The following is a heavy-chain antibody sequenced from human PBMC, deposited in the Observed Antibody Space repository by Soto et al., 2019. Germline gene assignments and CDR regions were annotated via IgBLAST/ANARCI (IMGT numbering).Heavy chain of an antibody. J-gene: IGHJ6*02. CDR2: IIPIFGTA. V-gene: IGHV1-69*12. Sequence: QVQLVQSGAEVKKPGSSVKVSCKASGGTFSSYAISWVRQAPGQGLEWMGGIIPIFGTANYAQKFQGRVTITADESTSTAYMELSSLRSEDTAVYYCARGGFAAMARPNYYYYGMDVWGQGNTVTVSS. CDR3: ARGGFAAMARPNYYYYGMDV. CDR1: GGTFSSYA. D-gene: IGHD5-18*01.